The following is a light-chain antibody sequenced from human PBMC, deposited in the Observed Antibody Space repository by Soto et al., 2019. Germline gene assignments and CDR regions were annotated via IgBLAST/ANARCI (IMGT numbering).Light chain of an antibody. CDR2: EVS. CDR3: SSYAGRNNLYV. V-gene: IGLV2-8*01. Sequence: QSALTQPPSASGSPGQSVTISCTGTSSDVGGYNYVSWYQQHPGKAPKLMIYEVSKRPSGVPDRFSGSKSGNTASLTVSGLQAEDEADYYCSSYAGRNNLYVFGTGTTVTVL. CDR1: SSDVGGYNY. J-gene: IGLJ1*01.